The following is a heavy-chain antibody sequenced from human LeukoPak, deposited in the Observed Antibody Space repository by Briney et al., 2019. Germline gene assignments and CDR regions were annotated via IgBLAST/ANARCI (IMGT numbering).Heavy chain of an antibody. Sequence: SETLSLTCAVSGGSISSSNWWSWVRQPPGKGLEWIGEIYHSGSTNYNPSLKSRVTISVDTSKNQFSLKLSSVTAADTAVYYCARNYGDNVNAFDIRGQGTMVTVSS. CDR2: IYHSGST. J-gene: IGHJ3*02. CDR3: ARNYGDNVNAFDI. V-gene: IGHV4-4*02. CDR1: GGSISSSNW. D-gene: IGHD4-17*01.